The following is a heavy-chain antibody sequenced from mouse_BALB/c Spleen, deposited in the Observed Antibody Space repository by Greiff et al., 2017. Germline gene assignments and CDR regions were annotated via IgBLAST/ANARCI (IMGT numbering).Heavy chain of an antibody. CDR3: ARFLTGTRYAMDY. J-gene: IGHJ4*01. Sequence: QVQLQQPGAELVKPGASVKLSCKASGYTFTSYWMHWVKQRPGQGLEWIGEINPSNGRTNYNEKFKSKATLTVDKSSSTAYMQLSSLTSEDSAVYYCARFLTGTRYAMDYWGQGTSVTVSS. CDR1: GYTFTSYW. D-gene: IGHD4-1*01. CDR2: INPSNGRT. V-gene: IGHV1S81*02.